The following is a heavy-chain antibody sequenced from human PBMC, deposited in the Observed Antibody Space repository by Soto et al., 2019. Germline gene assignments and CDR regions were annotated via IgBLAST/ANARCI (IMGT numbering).Heavy chain of an antibody. V-gene: IGHV1-69*13. CDR3: TSSMYYYDSSAPYYFDY. J-gene: IGHJ4*02. Sequence: ASVKVSCKASGGTFSSYAISWVRQAPGQGLEWMGGIIPIFGTANYAQKFQGRVTITADESTSTAYMELSSLRSEDTAVYYCTSSMYYYDSSAPYYFDYWGQGTLVTVSS. CDR1: GGTFSSYA. D-gene: IGHD3-22*01. CDR2: IIPIFGTA.